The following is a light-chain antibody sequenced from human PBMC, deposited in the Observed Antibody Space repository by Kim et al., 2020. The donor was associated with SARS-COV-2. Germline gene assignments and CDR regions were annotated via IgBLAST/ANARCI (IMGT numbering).Light chain of an antibody. J-gene: IGKJ1*01. CDR3: QQYYSTPQT. V-gene: IGKV4-1*01. CDR2: WAS. CDR1: QSVLYSANNKNY. Sequence: ATINCKSSQSVLYSANNKNYLAWYQQKSGQPPKLLIYWASTRESGVPDRFSGSGSGTDFTLTISSLQAEDVAVYYCQQYYSTPQTFGQGTKVEIK.